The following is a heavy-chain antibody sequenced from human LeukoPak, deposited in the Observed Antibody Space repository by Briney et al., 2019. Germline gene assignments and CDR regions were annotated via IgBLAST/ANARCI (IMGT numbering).Heavy chain of an antibody. D-gene: IGHD3-10*01. Sequence: APVKVSCKASGYTFTGYYMHWVRQAPGQGLEWMGWINPNSGGTNYAQKFQGRVTMTRDTSISTAYMELSRLRSDDTAVYYCARDTQLWFGELPFDYWGQGTLVTVSS. V-gene: IGHV1-2*02. J-gene: IGHJ4*02. CDR2: INPNSGGT. CDR1: GYTFTGYY. CDR3: ARDTQLWFGELPFDY.